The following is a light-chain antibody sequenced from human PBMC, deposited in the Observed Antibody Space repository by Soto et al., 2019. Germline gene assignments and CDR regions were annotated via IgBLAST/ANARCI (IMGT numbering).Light chain of an antibody. CDR1: KSVSSRY. CDR3: QQYGSSPYT. V-gene: IGKV3-20*01. CDR2: GAS. J-gene: IGKJ2*01. Sequence: EIVLTQSPGTLSLSPGERATLSCRASKSVSSRYLAWYQQKPGQAPRLLIYGASSRATGTPDRFSGSGSGTDFTRTISRLEPDDFAVYYCQQYGSSPYTFGQGTKLEIK.